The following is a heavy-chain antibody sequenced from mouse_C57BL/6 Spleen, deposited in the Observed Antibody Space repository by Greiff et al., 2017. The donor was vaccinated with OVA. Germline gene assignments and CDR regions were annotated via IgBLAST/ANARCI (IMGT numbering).Heavy chain of an antibody. J-gene: IGHJ2*01. CDR3: ARYSDYFDY. CDR2: IDPSDSYT. CDR1: GYTFTSYW. V-gene: IGHV1-69*01. Sequence: QVQLQQPGAELVKPGASVKLSCKASGYTFTSYWMHWVKQRPGQGLEWIGEIDPSDSYTNYNQKFKGKSTLTVDKSSSTAYMQLSSLTSEDSAVYYCARYSDYFDYWGQGTTLTVSS.